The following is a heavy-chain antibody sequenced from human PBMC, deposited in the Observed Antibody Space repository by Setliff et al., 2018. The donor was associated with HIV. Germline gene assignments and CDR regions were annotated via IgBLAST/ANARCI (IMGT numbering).Heavy chain of an antibody. D-gene: IGHD2-8*01. Sequence: LSETLSLTCSVSGGSINRGTYYWTWIRQSAGKGLEWIGHIYITGDTDYNPSLKSRVTISEDTSKNQFSLKVNSVTAADTAMYFCARESPDGLDYWGQGTLVTVSS. CDR3: ARESPDGLDY. CDR1: GGSINRGTYY. J-gene: IGHJ4*02. CDR2: IYITGDT. V-gene: IGHV4-61*09.